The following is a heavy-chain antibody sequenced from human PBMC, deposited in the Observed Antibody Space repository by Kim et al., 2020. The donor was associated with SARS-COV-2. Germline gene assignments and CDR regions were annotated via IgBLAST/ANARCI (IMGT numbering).Heavy chain of an antibody. Sequence: FQGRVTMTRDTSTSTVYMELSSLRSEDTAVYYCARAPMVRGVIDNWFDPWGQGTLVTVSS. V-gene: IGHV1-46*01. J-gene: IGHJ5*02. CDR3: ARAPMVRGVIDNWFDP. D-gene: IGHD3-10*01.